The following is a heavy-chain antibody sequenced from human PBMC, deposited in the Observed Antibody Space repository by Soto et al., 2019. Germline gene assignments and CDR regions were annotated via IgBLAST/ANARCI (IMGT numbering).Heavy chain of an antibody. CDR1: GFTFSSYS. Sequence: PGGSLRLSCAASGFTFSSYSMNWVRQAPGKGLEWVSSISSSSSYIYYADSVKGRFTISRDNAKNSLYLQMNSLRAEDTAVYYCARSPPSRDFGMDVWGQGTTVTVSS. CDR2: ISSSSSYI. CDR3: ARSPPSRDFGMDV. J-gene: IGHJ6*02. V-gene: IGHV3-21*01.